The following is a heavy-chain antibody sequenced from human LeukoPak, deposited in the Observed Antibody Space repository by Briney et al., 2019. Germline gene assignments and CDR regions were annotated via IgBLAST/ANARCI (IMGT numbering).Heavy chain of an antibody. CDR2: IKTDGTST. J-gene: IGHJ4*02. D-gene: IGHD5-12*01. CDR3: AISGNSRLDYNNPEH. V-gene: IGHV3-74*01. CDR1: GFTFSTYC. Sequence: GWSLRLSCAASGFTFSTYCMHWFRQAAGKGVVWVSRIKTDGTSTTYADSVKGRFTISRDNAEDTMYLQMNNLRAEDTAVYYCAISGNSRLDYNNPEHWGQGTLVTVSS.